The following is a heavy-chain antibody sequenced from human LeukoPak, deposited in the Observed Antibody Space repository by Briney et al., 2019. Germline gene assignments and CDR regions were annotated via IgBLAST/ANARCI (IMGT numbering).Heavy chain of an antibody. CDR1: GFTFSNYW. Sequence: QSGGSLRLSCEASGFTFSNYWMHWVHQAPGKGLMWVSQISTDGSQTFYADSVKGRFTISRDNAKNTLFLQMDSLRPEDTAVYYCVRSLRSADFWGQGTLVTVSS. J-gene: IGHJ4*02. V-gene: IGHV3-74*01. CDR2: ISTDGSQT. CDR3: VRSLRSADF.